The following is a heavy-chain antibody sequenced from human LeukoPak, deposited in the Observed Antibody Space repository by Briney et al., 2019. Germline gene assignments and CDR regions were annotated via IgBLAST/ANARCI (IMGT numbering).Heavy chain of an antibody. CDR2: INHSGST. V-gene: IGHV4-34*01. CDR1: GGSVSSASYY. J-gene: IGHJ4*02. D-gene: IGHD1-26*01. Sequence: PSETLSLTCTVSGGSVSSASYYWSWIRQPPGKGLEWIGEINHSGSTNYNPSLKSRVTISVDTSKNQFSLKLSSVTAADTAVYYCASIMYSGSYSDYWGQGTLVTVSS. CDR3: ASIMYSGSYSDY.